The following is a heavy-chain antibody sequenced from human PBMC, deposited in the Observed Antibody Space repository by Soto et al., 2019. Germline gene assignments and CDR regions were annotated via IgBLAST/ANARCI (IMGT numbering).Heavy chain of an antibody. CDR3: ARGLRITMIVVVGAFDI. V-gene: IGHV1-3*01. Sequence: ASVKVSFKDSGYTFTSYAIHWLRQPPRERLEWMGWINAGNGNTKYSQKFQGRVTITRDTSASTAYMELSSLRSEDTAVYYCARGLRITMIVVVGAFDIWGQGTMVTVSS. CDR1: GYTFTSYA. J-gene: IGHJ3*02. D-gene: IGHD3-22*01. CDR2: INAGNGNT.